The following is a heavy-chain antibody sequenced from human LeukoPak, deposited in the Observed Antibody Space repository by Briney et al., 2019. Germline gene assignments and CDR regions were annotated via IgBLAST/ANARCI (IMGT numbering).Heavy chain of an antibody. CDR1: GASFSTGDYY. CDR3: ARDLGAPKYVAYSVDY. J-gene: IGHJ4*02. Sequence: PSETLSLTCIVSGASFSTGDYYWSWIRQPAGKRSEWIAYVHYSDGATYNPSLQSRVTISIDRSKNQFSLRLMSVTAADMAVYYCARDLGAPKYVAYSVDYWGQGTLVTVSS. D-gene: IGHD3-16*01. V-gene: IGHV4-61*08. CDR2: VHYSDGA.